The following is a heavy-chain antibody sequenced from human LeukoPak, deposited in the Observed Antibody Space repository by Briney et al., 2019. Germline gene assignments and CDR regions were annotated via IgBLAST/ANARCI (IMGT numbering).Heavy chain of an antibody. Sequence: PGGSLRLSCAASGFTFSTFGMHWVRQAPGKGLEWVAYIRFDGSNKYYADSVKGRFTISRDNSKNTLYLQMNSLRAEDTAVYYCAAHLQNWGPFDYWGQGTLVTVSS. V-gene: IGHV3-30*02. D-gene: IGHD7-27*01. CDR1: GFTFSTFG. CDR2: IRFDGSNK. J-gene: IGHJ4*02. CDR3: AAHLQNWGPFDY.